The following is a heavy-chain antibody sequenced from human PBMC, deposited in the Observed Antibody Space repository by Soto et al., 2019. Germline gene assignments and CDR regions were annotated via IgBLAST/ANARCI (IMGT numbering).Heavy chain of an antibody. CDR2: IYYSGST. J-gene: IGHJ5*02. Sequence: PSETLSLTCTVSGGSIGSSSYYWGWIRQPPGKGLEWIGSIYYSGSTYYNPSLKSRVTISVDTSKNQFSLKLSSVTAADTAVYYCARILTGTISFDPWGQGTLVTVSS. CDR3: ARILTGTISFDP. D-gene: IGHD3-9*01. V-gene: IGHV4-39*01. CDR1: GGSIGSSSYY.